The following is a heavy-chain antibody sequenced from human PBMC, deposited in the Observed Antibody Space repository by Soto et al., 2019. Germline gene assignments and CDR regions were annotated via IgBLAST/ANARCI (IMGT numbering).Heavy chain of an antibody. CDR1: GFTFSSYA. CDR2: ISGSGGST. D-gene: IGHD6-6*01. J-gene: IGHJ4*02. CDR3: AKNPPGRQLADY. Sequence: HPGGSLRLSCAASGFTFSSYAMSWVRQAPGKGLEWVSAISGSGGSTYYADSVKGRFTISRDNSKNTLYLLMNSLRAEDTAVYYCAKNPPGRQLADYWGQGTLVTVSS. V-gene: IGHV3-23*01.